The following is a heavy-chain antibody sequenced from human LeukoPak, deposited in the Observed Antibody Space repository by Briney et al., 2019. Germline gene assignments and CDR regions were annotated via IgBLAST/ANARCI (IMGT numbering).Heavy chain of an antibody. CDR3: ADYRKPQGLDY. V-gene: IGHV3-23*01. CDR2: IDASGSDT. D-gene: IGHD1-14*01. CDR1: ESPFSIYA. J-gene: IGHJ4*02. Sequence: GGSLRLSCEVSESPFSIYAMAWVRQAPGQGLEWVSAIDASGSDTYYTDSVKGRFTISRDNSKNTVYLQMNSLRVEDTAVYYCADYRKPQGLDYWGQGTLVTVSS.